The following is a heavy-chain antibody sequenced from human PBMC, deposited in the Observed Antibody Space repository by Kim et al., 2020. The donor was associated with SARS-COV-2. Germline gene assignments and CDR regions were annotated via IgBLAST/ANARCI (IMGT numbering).Heavy chain of an antibody. Sequence: GGSLRLSCAASGFTFSSYAMHWVRQAPGKGLEWVAVISYDGSNKYYADSVKGRFTISRDNSKNTLYLQMNSRRAEDTAVYYCGSTLGLHRYSSGWDHGG. CDR1: GFTFSSYA. V-gene: IGHV3-30*04. CDR3: GSTLGLHRYSSGWDH. D-gene: IGHD6-19*01. CDR2: ISYDGSNK. J-gene: IGHJ4*01.